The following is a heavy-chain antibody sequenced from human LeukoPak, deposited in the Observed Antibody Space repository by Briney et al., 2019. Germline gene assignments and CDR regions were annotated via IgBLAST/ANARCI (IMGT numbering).Heavy chain of an antibody. Sequence: SETLPLTCTVSGGSISSGSYYWSWIRQPAGKGLEWIGRIYTTGSTNYSPSLKSRVTISVDTSKNQFSLKLRSVTAADTAVYYCARISSSNWYNERGAFDVWGQGTMVTVSS. J-gene: IGHJ3*01. CDR1: GGSISSGSYY. CDR2: IYTTGST. CDR3: ARISSSNWYNERGAFDV. D-gene: IGHD6-13*01. V-gene: IGHV4-61*02.